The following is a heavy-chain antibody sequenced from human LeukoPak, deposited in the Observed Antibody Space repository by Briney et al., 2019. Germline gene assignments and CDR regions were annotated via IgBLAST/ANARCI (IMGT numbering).Heavy chain of an antibody. Sequence: PSETLSLTCTVSGGSISGYYWSWIRQPPGKGRELIGNIYYSGSTNYNPSLKSRVIISVDTSKNQFSLKLSSVTAADTAVYYCARLSSSNQSKGDYWGQGTLVTVSS. J-gene: IGHJ4*02. CDR3: ARLSSSNQSKGDY. D-gene: IGHD2-2*01. CDR1: GGSISGYY. V-gene: IGHV4-59*01. CDR2: IYYSGST.